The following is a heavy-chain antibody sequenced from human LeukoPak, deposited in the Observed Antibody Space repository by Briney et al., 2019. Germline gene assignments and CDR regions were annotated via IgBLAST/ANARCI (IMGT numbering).Heavy chain of an antibody. CDR3: ARRARSWSHWYFDL. CDR1: GGSISSYY. D-gene: IGHD6-13*01. V-gene: IGHV4-59*08. J-gene: IGHJ2*01. CDR2: IYYSGST. Sequence: SETLSLTCTVSGGSISSYYWSWIRQPPGKGLEWIGYIYYSGSTNYNPSLKSRVTISVDTSKNQFSLKLSSVTAADTAVYYCARRARSWSHWYFDLWGRGTLVTVYS.